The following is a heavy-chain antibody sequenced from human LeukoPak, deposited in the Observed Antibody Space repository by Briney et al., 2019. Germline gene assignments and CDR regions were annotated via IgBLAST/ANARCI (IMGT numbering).Heavy chain of an antibody. D-gene: IGHD5-18*01. CDR1: GYTFTSYY. Sequence: GASVKVSCKASGYTFTSYYIHWVRQAPGQGLEWMGWINPNSGGTNYAQKFQGWVTMTRDTSISTAYMELSRLRSDDTAVYYCATGYGYAWLDPWGQGTLVTVSS. CDR2: INPNSGGT. V-gene: IGHV1-2*04. J-gene: IGHJ5*02. CDR3: ATGYGYAWLDP.